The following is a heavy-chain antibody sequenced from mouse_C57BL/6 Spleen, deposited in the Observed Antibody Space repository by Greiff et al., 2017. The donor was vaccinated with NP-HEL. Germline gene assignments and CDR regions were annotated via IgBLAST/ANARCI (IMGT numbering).Heavy chain of an antibody. CDR3: NTGGNFDY. CDR1: GFNIKDDY. Sequence: EVQLQQSGAELVRPGASVKLSCTASGFNIKDDYMHWVKQRPEQGLEWIGWIDPENGDTEYASKFQGKATITADTSSNTAYLQLSSLTSEDTAVYYCNTGGNFDYWGQGTTLTVSS. V-gene: IGHV14-4*01. CDR2: IDPENGDT. J-gene: IGHJ2*01. D-gene: IGHD1-1*02.